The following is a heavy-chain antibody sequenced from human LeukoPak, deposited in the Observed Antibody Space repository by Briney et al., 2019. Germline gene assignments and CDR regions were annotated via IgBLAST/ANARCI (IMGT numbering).Heavy chain of an antibody. V-gene: IGHV3-23*01. CDR3: AKDVHRRLTYYFDY. Sequence: GGSLRLSCAASGFTFSSYAMSWVRQAPGKGLEWVSAISGSGGSTYYADSVKGRFTISRDNSKNTLYLQMNSLRAEDTAVYSCAKDVHRRLTYYFDYWGQGTLVTVSS. CDR1: GFTFSSYA. CDR2: ISGSGGST. J-gene: IGHJ4*02. D-gene: IGHD3-10*02.